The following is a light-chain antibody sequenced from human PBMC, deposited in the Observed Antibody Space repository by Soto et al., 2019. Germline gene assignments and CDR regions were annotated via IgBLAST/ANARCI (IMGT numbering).Light chain of an antibody. CDR1: SSNIGAGYD. V-gene: IGLV1-40*01. CDR2: GNS. Sequence: QSVLSQPPSVSGAPGQKVTISCTGSSSNIGAGYDLHWYQQLPGTASKLLLYGNSNRPSGVPDRFSGSKSGTPASLAITGLQAEDEADYYCQSYGSSLSAYVFGTGTKVTVL. J-gene: IGLJ1*01. CDR3: QSYGSSLSAYV.